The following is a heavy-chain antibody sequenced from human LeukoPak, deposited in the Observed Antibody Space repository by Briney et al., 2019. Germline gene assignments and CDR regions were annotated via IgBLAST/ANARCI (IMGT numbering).Heavy chain of an antibody. Sequence: GGSLRLSCAASGFTFSSYGMHWVRQAPGKGLEWVAFIRYDGSNKYYADSVKGRFTISRDNSKNTLYLQMNSLRAEDTAVHYCAKDSGEVLRFLEWSYFDYWGQGTLVTVSS. CDR3: AKDSGEVLRFLEWSYFDY. J-gene: IGHJ4*02. CDR2: IRYDGSNK. V-gene: IGHV3-30*02. D-gene: IGHD3-3*01. CDR1: GFTFSSYG.